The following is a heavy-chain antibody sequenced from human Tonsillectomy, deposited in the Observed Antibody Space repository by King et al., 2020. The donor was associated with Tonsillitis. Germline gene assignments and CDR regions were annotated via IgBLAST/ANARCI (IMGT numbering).Heavy chain of an antibody. J-gene: IGHJ2*01. CDR1: GFTFDDYA. D-gene: IGHD2-2*01. V-gene: IGHV3-9*01. CDR3: AKDRQYHLPSPSGYFDL. CDR2: ISWNSGSI. Sequence: VQLVESGGGLVQPGRSMRLSCAASGFTFDDYAMHWVRKAPGKGLEWVSGISWNSGSIDYADSVKGRFTFSRDNAKNSLYLQMNSLRAEDTALYYCAKDRQYHLPSPSGYFDLWGRGTLVTVSS.